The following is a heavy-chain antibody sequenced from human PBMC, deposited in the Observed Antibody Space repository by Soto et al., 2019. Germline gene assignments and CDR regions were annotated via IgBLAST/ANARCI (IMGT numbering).Heavy chain of an antibody. V-gene: IGHV1-8*02. J-gene: IGHJ5*02. Sequence: ASVKVSCKASGYTFTSYGISWVRQAPGQGLEWMGWINAYNGNTSYAQKFQGRVTMTRNTSISTAYMELSSLRSEDTAVYYCAISPKMGYDILTGYYWFGWFDPWGQGTLVTVSS. CDR3: AISPKMGYDILTGYYWFGWFDP. CDR1: GYTFTSYG. D-gene: IGHD3-9*01. CDR2: INAYNGNT.